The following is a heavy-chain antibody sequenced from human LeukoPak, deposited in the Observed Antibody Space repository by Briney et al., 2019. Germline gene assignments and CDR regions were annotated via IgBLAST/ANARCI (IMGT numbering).Heavy chain of an antibody. Sequence: SETLSLTCTVSGVSISTYYWTWIRQPAGKGMEWIGRIYSTGNTNYNPSLESRVTMSIDTSKNQFSLKLTSVTAADTAVYYCARERGNLRGDAFDIWGQGTMVTVSS. CDR1: GVSISTYY. CDR2: IYSTGNT. J-gene: IGHJ3*02. CDR3: ARERGNLRGDAFDI. V-gene: IGHV4-4*07. D-gene: IGHD1-26*01.